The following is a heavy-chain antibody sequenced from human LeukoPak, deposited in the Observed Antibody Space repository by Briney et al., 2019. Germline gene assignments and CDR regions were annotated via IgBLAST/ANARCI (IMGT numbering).Heavy chain of an antibody. D-gene: IGHD2-15*01. V-gene: IGHV3-7*03. J-gene: IGHJ6*03. CDR3: ARVLRYCSRGNCYSGGLGYMDV. Sequence: GESLRLSCAASGFTLSSYWMSWVRQAPVKGLEWVANIKQDGSEKYYVDSVKGRFTISRDNAKNSLFLQMNSLRAEDTAVYYCARVLRYCSRGNCYSGGLGYMDVWGKGTTVTISS. CDR2: IKQDGSEK. CDR1: GFTLSSYW.